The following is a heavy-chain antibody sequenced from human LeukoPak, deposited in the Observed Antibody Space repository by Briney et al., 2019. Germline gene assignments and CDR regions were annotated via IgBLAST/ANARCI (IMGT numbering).Heavy chain of an antibody. CDR1: GGSISSSSYY. CDR3: ARDRTRYAFDI. J-gene: IGHJ3*02. Sequence: SETLSLTCTVSGGSISSSSYYWGWIRQPPGKGLEWIGYIYHSGSTYYNPSLKSRVTISVDRSKNQFSLKLSSVTAADTAVYYCARDRTRYAFDIWGQGTMVTVSS. V-gene: IGHV4-39*07. CDR2: IYHSGST.